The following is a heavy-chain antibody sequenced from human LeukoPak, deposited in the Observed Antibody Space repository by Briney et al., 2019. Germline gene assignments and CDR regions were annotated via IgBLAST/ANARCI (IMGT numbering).Heavy chain of an antibody. CDR2: IYSGGST. D-gene: IGHD3-9*01. Sequence: GGSLRLSCAASGFTVSSNYMSWVRQAPGKGLEWVSVIYSGGSTYYPDSVKGRFTISRDNSKNTLYVQMNSLRAEDTAVYYCARDDREILTGFPYWGQGTLVTVSS. CDR3: ARDDREILTGFPY. CDR1: GFTVSSNY. V-gene: IGHV3-66*01. J-gene: IGHJ4*02.